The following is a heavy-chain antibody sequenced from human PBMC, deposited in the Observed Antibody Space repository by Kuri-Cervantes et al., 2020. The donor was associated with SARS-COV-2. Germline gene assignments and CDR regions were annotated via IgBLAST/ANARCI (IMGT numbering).Heavy chain of an antibody. Sequence: GGSLRLSCAASGFTFSGSAMHWVRQASGKGLEWVGRIRSKANSYATAYAASVKGRFTISRDDSKNTAYLQMNSLKTEDTAVYYCARDFGGPGYLPAVGFDYWGQGTLVTVSS. CDR3: ARDFGGPGYLPAVGFDY. J-gene: IGHJ4*02. V-gene: IGHV3-73*01. D-gene: IGHD6-19*01. CDR2: IRSKANSYAT. CDR1: GFTFSGSA.